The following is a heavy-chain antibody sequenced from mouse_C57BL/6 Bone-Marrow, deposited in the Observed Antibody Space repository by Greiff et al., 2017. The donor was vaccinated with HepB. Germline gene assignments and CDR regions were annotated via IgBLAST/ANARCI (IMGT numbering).Heavy chain of an antibody. Sequence: EVQLQQSGPELVKPGDSVKISCKASGYSFTGYFMNWVMQSHGKGLEWIGRINPYNGDTFYNQKFKGKATLTVDKSSSTAYMELRSLTSEDSAVYYCALLHYSFYDIDCEGPGTSVTVSS. CDR2: INPYNGDT. D-gene: IGHD2-12*01. CDR3: ALLHYSFYDIDC. J-gene: IGHJ4*01. CDR1: GYSFTGYF. V-gene: IGHV1-20*01.